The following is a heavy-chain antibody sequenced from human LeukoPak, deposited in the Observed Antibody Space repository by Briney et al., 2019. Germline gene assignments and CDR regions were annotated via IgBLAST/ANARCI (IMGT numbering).Heavy chain of an antibody. CDR3: ARHRLYSSSSDY. CDR1: GGSFSGYY. D-gene: IGHD6-6*01. CDR2: INHSGST. Sequence: SETLSLTCAVYGGSFSGYYWSWLRQPPGKGLEWIGEINHSGSTNYNPSLKIRVTISVDTSKNQFSLKLSSVAAADTAVYDCARHRLYSSSSDYWGQGTLVTVSS. J-gene: IGHJ4*02. V-gene: IGHV4-34*01.